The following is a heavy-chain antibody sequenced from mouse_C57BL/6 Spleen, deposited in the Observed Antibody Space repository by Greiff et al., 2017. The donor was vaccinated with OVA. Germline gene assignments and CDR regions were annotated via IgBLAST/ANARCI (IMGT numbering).Heavy chain of an antibody. CDR1: GYSFTGYY. Sequence: VQLKESGPELVKPGASVKISCKASGYSFTGYYMNWVKQSPEKSLEWIGEINPSTGGTTYNQKFKAKATLTVDKSSSTAYMQLKSLTSEDSAVYYCARGAVVATEWGQGTTLTVSS. CDR3: ARGAVVATE. J-gene: IGHJ2*01. D-gene: IGHD1-1*01. CDR2: INPSTGGT. V-gene: IGHV1-42*01.